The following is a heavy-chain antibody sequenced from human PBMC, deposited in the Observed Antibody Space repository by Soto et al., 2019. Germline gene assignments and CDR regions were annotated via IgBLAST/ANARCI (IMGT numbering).Heavy chain of an antibody. CDR3: AKDSGLPNFEIIIHAFDI. V-gene: IGHV3-23*01. CDR1: GFTFRDFA. CDR2: IGALVSTA. D-gene: IGHD3-10*01. J-gene: IGHJ3*02. Sequence: PGGSLRLSCAASGFTFRDFAMSWVRQSPGRGLEWVSTIGALVSTAFYADSVRGRFTISRDNSNNMLYLQMNSLRAEDTAVYYCAKDSGLPNFEIIIHAFDIWGQGTMVTVSS.